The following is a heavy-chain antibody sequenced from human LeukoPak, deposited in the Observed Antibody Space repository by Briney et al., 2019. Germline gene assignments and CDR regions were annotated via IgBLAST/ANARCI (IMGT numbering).Heavy chain of an antibody. CDR3: ARHTFGQTPGDP. Sequence: PSETLSLTCAVSGYSISSGYYWGWIRQPPGKGLEWIGIVYYNGYTYYNPSLKSRVTISVDTSKNQFSLKLTSVTAADTAVYYCARHTFGQTPGDPWGQGNLVSVSS. V-gene: IGHV4-38-2*01. CDR1: GYSISSGYY. CDR2: VYYNGYT. D-gene: IGHD2-2*02. J-gene: IGHJ5*02.